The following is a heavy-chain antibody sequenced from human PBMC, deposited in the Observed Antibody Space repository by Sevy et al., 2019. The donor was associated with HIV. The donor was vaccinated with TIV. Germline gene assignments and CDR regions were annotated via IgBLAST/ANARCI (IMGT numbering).Heavy chain of an antibody. CDR1: GGSISSYY. CDR2: IYYSGST. CDR3: ARECREDYDFWSGYYCSGWFDP. J-gene: IGHJ5*02. D-gene: IGHD3-3*01. V-gene: IGHV4-59*01. Sequence: SETLSLTCTVSGGSISSYYWSWIRQPPGKGLEWIGYIYYSGSTNYNPSLKSRVTISVDTSKNQFSLKLSSVTAADTAVYYCARECREDYDFWSGYYCSGWFDPWGQGTLVTVSS.